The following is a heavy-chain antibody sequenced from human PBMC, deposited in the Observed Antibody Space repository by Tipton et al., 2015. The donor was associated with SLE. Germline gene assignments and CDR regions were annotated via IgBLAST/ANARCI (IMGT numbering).Heavy chain of an antibody. CDR3: ARVQAYEGFDP. CDR1: GVSISTYY. V-gene: IGHV4-59*12. D-gene: IGHD3-16*01. J-gene: IGHJ5*02. Sequence: LRLSCFVSGVSISTYYWSWIRQSPGKGLEWIGYIYYRGTAYYNPSLRSRVTVSVDTSKNQFSLRLNSVTAADTAVYYCARVQAYEGFDPWGQGTLVTVSS. CDR2: IYYRGTA.